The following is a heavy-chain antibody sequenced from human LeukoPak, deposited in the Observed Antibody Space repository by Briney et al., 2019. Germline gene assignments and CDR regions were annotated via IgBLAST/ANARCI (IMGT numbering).Heavy chain of an antibody. D-gene: IGHD3-3*01. CDR1: GFTFSTYW. CDR2: IKQDGSEK. J-gene: IGHJ4*02. V-gene: IGHV3-7*01. CDR3: ERERQNKDFWSGGDY. Sequence: GGSLRLSCAASGFTFSTYWMSWVRQAPGKGLEWVANIKQDGSEKYYVDSVKGRFTISRDNAKNSLYLQMNTLRPEDTAVYYCERERQNKDFWSGGDYWGQGTLVTVSS.